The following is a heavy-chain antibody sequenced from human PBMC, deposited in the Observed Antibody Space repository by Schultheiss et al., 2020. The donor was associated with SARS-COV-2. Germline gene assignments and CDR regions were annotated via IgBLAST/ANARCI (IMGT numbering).Heavy chain of an antibody. D-gene: IGHD4-11*01. CDR1: GFTFDDYA. CDR3: AKLNDYSKVGYFDY. V-gene: IGHV3-9*01. CDR2: ISWNSGSI. J-gene: IGHJ4*02. Sequence: SLKISCAASGFTFDDYAMHWVRQAPGKGLEWVSGISWNSGSIGYADSVKGRFTISRDNAKNSLYLQMNSLRAEDTALYYCAKLNDYSKVGYFDYWGQGTLVTVAS.